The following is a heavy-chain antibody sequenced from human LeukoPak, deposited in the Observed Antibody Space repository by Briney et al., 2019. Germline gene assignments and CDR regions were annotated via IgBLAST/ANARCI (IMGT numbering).Heavy chain of an antibody. J-gene: IGHJ4*02. CDR2: IYYSGST. CDR3: ARVPFGGSGWYPFDY. CDR1: GGSISSYY. Sequence: PSETLSLTCTVSGGSISSYYWSWIRQPPGKGLEWIGYIYYSGSTNYNPSLKSRVTISVDTSKNQFSLKLSSVTAADTAVYYCARVPFGGSGWYPFDYWGQGTLVTVSS. D-gene: IGHD6-19*01. V-gene: IGHV4-59*01.